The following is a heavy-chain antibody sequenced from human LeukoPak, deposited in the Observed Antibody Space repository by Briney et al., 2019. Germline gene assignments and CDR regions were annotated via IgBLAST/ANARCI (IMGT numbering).Heavy chain of an antibody. CDR3: ARATPSPYYYGSGSYYWFDP. Sequence: SETLSLTCAVYGGSFSGYYWSWIRQPPGKGLEWIGEINHSGSTNYNPSLKSRVTISVDTSKNQFSLKLSSVTAADTAVYYCARATPSPYYYGSGSYYWFDPWGQGTLVTVSS. J-gene: IGHJ5*02. V-gene: IGHV4-34*01. CDR2: INHSGST. D-gene: IGHD3-10*01. CDR1: GGSFSGYY.